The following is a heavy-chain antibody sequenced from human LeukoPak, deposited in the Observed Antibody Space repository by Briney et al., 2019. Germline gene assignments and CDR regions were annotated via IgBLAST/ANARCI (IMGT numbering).Heavy chain of an antibody. CDR1: GFTFSNAW. V-gene: IGHV3-15*01. D-gene: IGHD3-9*01. CDR2: IKSKTDGGTT. CDR3: APPSPVLRYFDWLYTQYGMDV. J-gene: IGHJ6*04. Sequence: GGSLRLSCAASGFTFSNAWMSWVRQAPGKGLEWVGRIKSKTDGGTTDYAAPVKGRFTISRDDSKNTLYLQMNSLKTEDTAVYYCAPPSPVLRYFDWLYTQYGMDVWGKGTTVTVSS.